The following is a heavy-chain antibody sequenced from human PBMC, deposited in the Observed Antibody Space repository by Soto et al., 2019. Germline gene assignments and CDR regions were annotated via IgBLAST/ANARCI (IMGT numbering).Heavy chain of an antibody. CDR3: ARDKGRHQNYYYYGMDV. CDR1: GYTFTSYG. J-gene: IGHJ6*02. Sequence: QVQLVQSGAEVKKPGASVKVSCKASGYTFTSYGISWVRQAPGQGLEWMGWISAYNGNTNYAQKLQGRVTMTTDTSXSXAYMELRSLRSDDTAVYYCARDKGRHQNYYYYGMDVWGQGTTVTVSS. CDR2: ISAYNGNT. V-gene: IGHV1-18*01. D-gene: IGHD1-26*01.